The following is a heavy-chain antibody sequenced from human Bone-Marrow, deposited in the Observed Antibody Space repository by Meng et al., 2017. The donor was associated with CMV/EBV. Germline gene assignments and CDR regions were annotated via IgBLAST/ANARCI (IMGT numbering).Heavy chain of an antibody. Sequence: VQLVESGGGVVQPGGSLRRACAASGFTFDDYTMQWVRQAPGKGLEWVSLISWDGGSTYYADSVKGRFTISRDNSKNSLYLQMNSLRTEDTALYYCAKVALRYFDWLYFDYWGQGTLVTVSS. CDR2: ISWDGGST. J-gene: IGHJ4*02. CDR1: GFTFDDYT. CDR3: AKVALRYFDWLYFDY. V-gene: IGHV3-43*01. D-gene: IGHD3-9*01.